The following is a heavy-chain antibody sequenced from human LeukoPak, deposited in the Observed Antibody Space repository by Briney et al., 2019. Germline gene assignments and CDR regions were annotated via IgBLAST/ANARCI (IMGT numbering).Heavy chain of an antibody. D-gene: IGHD3-22*01. CDR3: ASLGGYYESSSYSQLDAFDI. CDR2: GTA. CDR1: NGSISNYF. Sequence: SETLSLTCTVSNGSISNYFWSWIRQPPGRDWSGLDSGTANYNPSLMSRVNISIDTSEHRLSLKLSSVTAADTALYYCASLGGYYESSSYSQLDAFDIWGQGTMVTVSS. J-gene: IGHJ3*02. V-gene: IGHV4-59*01.